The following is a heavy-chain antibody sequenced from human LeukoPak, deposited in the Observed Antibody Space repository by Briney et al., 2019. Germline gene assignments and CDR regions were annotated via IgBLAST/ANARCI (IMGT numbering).Heavy chain of an antibody. CDR3: ARDATGWSRDY. D-gene: IGHD6-19*01. J-gene: IGHJ4*02. V-gene: IGHV3-21*01. CDR1: GFTFSASI. CDR2: ISSDSNYV. Sequence: GGSLRLSCAASGFTFSASIMSWVRQAPGKGLEWVSVISSDSNYVYYADSLKGRFSVSRDNDKHSLSLHMSSLRAEDAAVYYCARDATGWSRDYWGQGTLVTVSS.